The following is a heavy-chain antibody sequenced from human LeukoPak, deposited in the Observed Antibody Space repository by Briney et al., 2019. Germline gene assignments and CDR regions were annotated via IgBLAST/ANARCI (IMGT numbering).Heavy chain of an antibody. J-gene: IGHJ6*02. CDR2: TYYRSKWYS. CDR3: ARGFYYTGMDV. D-gene: IGHD3-10*01. CDR1: GDSVSSNSAA. Sequence: SQTLSLTFAISGDSVSSNSAAWNWLRQSPSRGLEWLGRTYYRSKWYSDYAVSVKSRITFNPDTSKNQFSLQLDSVTPEDTAVYYCARGFYYTGMDVWGQGTTVTGSS. V-gene: IGHV6-1*01.